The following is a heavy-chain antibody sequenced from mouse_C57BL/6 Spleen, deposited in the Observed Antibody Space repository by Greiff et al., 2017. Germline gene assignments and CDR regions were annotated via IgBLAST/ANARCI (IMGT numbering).Heavy chain of an antibody. J-gene: IGHJ2*01. CDR1: GYTFTGYW. CDR3: ARIGFITTVVATESFDY. V-gene: IGHV1-9*01. CDR2: ILPGSGST. D-gene: IGHD1-1*01. Sequence: QVHVKQSGAELMKPGASVKLSCKATGYTFTGYWIEWVKQRPGHGLEWIGEILPGSGSTNYTEKFKGKATFTADTSSHTAYMQLSSLTTEDSAIYYCARIGFITTVVATESFDYWGQGTTLTVSS.